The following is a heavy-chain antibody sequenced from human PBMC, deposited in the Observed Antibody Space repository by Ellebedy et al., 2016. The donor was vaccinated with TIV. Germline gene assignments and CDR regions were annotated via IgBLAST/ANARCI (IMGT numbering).Heavy chain of an antibody. D-gene: IGHD6-13*01. CDR1: GFTFSRYG. V-gene: IGHV3-33*06. Sequence: GGSLRLSXAASGFTFSRYGMHWVRQTPGKGLEWVAVIWYDGSNKYYADSVKGRFTISRDNSKNTLYLQMNSLRAEDTAVYYCAKDRDSRGKVGWFDPWGQGTLVTVSS. CDR2: IWYDGSNK. CDR3: AKDRDSRGKVGWFDP. J-gene: IGHJ5*02.